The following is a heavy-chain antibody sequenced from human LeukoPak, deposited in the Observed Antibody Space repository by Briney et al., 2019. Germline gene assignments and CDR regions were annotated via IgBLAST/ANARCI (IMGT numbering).Heavy chain of an antibody. CDR2: ISGSSRTM. D-gene: IGHD4-23*01. J-gene: IGHJ4*02. CDR3: ARDLGLYDYGGNIDY. V-gene: IGHV3-48*04. CDR1: GFTFSTYS. Sequence: GGSLRLSCAASGFTFSTYSMNWVRQAPGKGLEWVSYISGSSRTMYYADSVKGRFTISRDNAKNSVYLQMNSLRAEDTAVYYCARDLGLYDYGGNIDYWGQGTLVTVSS.